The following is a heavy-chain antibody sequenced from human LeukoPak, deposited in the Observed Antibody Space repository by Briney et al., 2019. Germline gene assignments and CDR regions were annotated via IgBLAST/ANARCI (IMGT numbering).Heavy chain of an antibody. V-gene: IGHV4-34*01. CDR3: ARGAELYYYYYYMDV. Sequence: SSETLSLTCAVYGGSFSGYYWSWIRQPPGKGLEWIGEINHSGSTNYNPSLKSRVTISVDTSKNQFSLKLSSVTAADTAVYYCARGAELYYYYYYMDVWGKGTTVTVSS. J-gene: IGHJ6*03. CDR1: GGSFSGYY. CDR2: INHSGST. D-gene: IGHD1-7*01.